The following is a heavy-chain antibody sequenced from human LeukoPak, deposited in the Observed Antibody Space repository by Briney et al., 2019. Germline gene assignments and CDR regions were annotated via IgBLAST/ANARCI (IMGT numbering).Heavy chain of an antibody. V-gene: IGHV3-7*01. D-gene: IGHD5-12*01. CDR1: GITFSSYW. J-gene: IGHJ4*02. Sequence: GGSLRLSCAASGITFSSYWMSWVRQAPGKGLEWVANIKQDGSEKYYVDSVKGRFTISRDNAKNSLYLQMNSLRAEDTAVYYCARGPSGYHNTGGQGTLVTVSS. CDR2: IKQDGSEK. CDR3: ARGPSGYHNT.